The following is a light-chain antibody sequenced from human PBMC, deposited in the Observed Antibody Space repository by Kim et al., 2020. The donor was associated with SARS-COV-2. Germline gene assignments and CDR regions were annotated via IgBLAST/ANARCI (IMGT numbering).Light chain of an antibody. CDR1: QAVATW. Sequence: SMGDRVITSCRASQAVATWLAWYQQKPGKAPKLLIYDANDRQRGVPSRFSGSESGTQFTPPISGLQPDDIGTYYCQQYDRNSRTFGQGTKVDIK. CDR2: DAN. V-gene: IGKV1-5*01. CDR3: QQYDRNSRT. J-gene: IGKJ1*01.